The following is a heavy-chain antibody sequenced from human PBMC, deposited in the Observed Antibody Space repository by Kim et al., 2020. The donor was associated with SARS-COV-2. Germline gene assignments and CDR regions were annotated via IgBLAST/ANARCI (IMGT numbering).Heavy chain of an antibody. J-gene: IGHJ4*02. D-gene: IGHD5-12*01. V-gene: IGHV1-2*06. Sequence: ASVKVSCKASGYTFTGYYMHWVRQAPGQGLEWMGRINPNSGGTNYAQKFQGRVTMTRDTSISTAYMELSRLRSDDTAVYYCAREDRSMATTPFDYWGQGTLVTVSS. CDR3: AREDRSMATTPFDY. CDR1: GYTFTGYY. CDR2: INPNSGGT.